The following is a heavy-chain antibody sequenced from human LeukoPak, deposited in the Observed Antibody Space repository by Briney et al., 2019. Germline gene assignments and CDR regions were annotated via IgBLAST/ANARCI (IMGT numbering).Heavy chain of an antibody. CDR3: ASSLVVGASFDY. Sequence: SETLSLTCTVSGGSMSSGDYYWSWIRQPPGKGLEWIGYIYYSGSTYYNPSLKSRVNISVDTSNNQFSLKLSSVTAADTAVYYCASSLVVGASFDYWGQGTLVTVSS. CDR2: IYYSGST. J-gene: IGHJ4*02. D-gene: IGHD1-26*01. V-gene: IGHV4-30-4*08. CDR1: GGSMSSGDYY.